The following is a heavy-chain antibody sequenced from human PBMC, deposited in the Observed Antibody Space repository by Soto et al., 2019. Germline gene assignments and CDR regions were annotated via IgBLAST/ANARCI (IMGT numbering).Heavy chain of an antibody. J-gene: IGHJ5*02. CDR3: TRGVGYCISTSCPRFDP. D-gene: IGHD2-2*01. CDR2: ISSGSNYI. V-gene: IGHV3-21*03. CDR1: GFTFSTYT. Sequence: PGGSLRLSCAASGFTFSTYTMNWVRQTPGKGLEWVSSISSGSNYIYYADSLKDRFTISRDNAKSIAYLQMNSLKTEDTAVYYCTRGVGYCISTSCPRFDPWGQGTLVTVSS.